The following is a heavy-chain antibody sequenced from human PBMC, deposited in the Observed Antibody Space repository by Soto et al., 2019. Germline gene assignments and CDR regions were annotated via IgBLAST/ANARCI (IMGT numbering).Heavy chain of an antibody. D-gene: IGHD2-15*01. V-gene: IGHV1-18*01. CDR2: IDTSIGHT. Sequence: RASVKVSCKTSGYTFSDFGITWVRQAPGQGLEWMGWIDTSIGHTNFAQKFDDRVTMTTDTSTNTAYMDLRRLRSDDTAVYYCARASYCSGGTCTTWFHPWGQGTLVTGSS. CDR1: GYTFSDFG. J-gene: IGHJ5*02. CDR3: ARASYCSGGTCTTWFHP.